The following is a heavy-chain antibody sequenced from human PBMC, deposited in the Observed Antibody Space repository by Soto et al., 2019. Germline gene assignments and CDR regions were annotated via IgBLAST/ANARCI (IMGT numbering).Heavy chain of an antibody. CDR3: ARVPIGVVPGARGGYWIDP. D-gene: IGHD2-2*01. J-gene: IGHJ5*02. Sequence: ASVKVSCKASGYTFTSYDVNWVRQATGQGLEWVGWMNPNSGNTGYARKFQGRVTMTRNTSISTAYMELSSLRSEDTAVYYCARVPIGVVPGARGGYWIDPWGQATRVTVSS. CDR1: GYTFTSYD. V-gene: IGHV1-8*01. CDR2: MNPNSGNT.